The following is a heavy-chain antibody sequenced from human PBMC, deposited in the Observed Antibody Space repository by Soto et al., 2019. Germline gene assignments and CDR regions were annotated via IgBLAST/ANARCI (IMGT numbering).Heavy chain of an antibody. J-gene: IGHJ6*02. D-gene: IGHD4-17*01. CDR3: ARAHYGDYGYGMDV. V-gene: IGHV4-30-2*01. Sequence: QLQLQESGSGLVKPSQTLSLTCAVSGGSISSGGYSWSWIRQPPGKGLEWIGYIYHSGSTSYHPSLKSRVTLSVDRSKNQFSLKRSSVTAAGTAVYYCARAHYGDYGYGMDVWGQGPTVTVSS. CDR1: GGSISSGGYS. CDR2: IYHSGST.